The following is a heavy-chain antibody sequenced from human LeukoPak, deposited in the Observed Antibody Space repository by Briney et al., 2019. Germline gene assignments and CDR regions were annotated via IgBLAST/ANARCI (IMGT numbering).Heavy chain of an antibody. CDR1: GFTLSSYG. D-gene: IGHD3-22*01. CDR3: AKDFSVYYYDSRVLDY. CDR2: IRYDGSNK. J-gene: IGHJ4*02. V-gene: IGHV3-30*02. Sequence: GGSLRLSCAASGFTLSSYGMHWVRQAPGKGLEWVAFIRYDGSNKYYADSVKGRFTISRDNSKNTLYLQMNSLRAEDTAVYYCAKDFSVYYYDSRVLDYWGQGTLVTVSS.